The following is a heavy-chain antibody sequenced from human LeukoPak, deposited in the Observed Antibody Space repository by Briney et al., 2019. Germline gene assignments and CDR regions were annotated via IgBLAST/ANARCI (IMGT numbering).Heavy chain of an antibody. Sequence: GASVKVSCKASGYIFTTYTMHWVRQAPGQRLEWMGWINAGNGNTKYSQNFQGRVTITRDTSASTAYMELSSLRSEDTAVYYRAVVGATPGYWGQGTLVTVSS. D-gene: IGHD1-26*01. CDR1: GYIFTTYT. CDR3: AVVGATPGY. J-gene: IGHJ4*02. CDR2: INAGNGNT. V-gene: IGHV1-3*01.